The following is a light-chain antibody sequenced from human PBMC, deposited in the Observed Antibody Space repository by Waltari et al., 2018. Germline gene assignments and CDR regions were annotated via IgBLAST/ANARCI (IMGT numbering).Light chain of an antibody. CDR1: QSVSHY. V-gene: IGKV3-11*01. CDR3: QQRSNWPLT. Sequence: EIVLTQSPATLSWSPGERATLSCRASQSVSHYLAWYQQKPGQVPRLLIYDASNRATGIPARFSGSGSGTDFTLTISSLEPEDFAVYFCQQRSNWPLTFGGGTKVEIK. CDR2: DAS. J-gene: IGKJ4*01.